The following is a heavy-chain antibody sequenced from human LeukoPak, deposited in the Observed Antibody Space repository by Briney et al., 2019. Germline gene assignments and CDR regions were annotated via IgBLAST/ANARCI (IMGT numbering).Heavy chain of an antibody. V-gene: IGHV4-59*01. J-gene: IGHJ2*01. Sequence: SETLSLTCTVSGGSISSYYWSWIRQPPGKGLEWIGYIYYSGSTNYNPSLKSRVTISVDTSKNQFSLKLSSVTAADTAVYYCARGGSSWYSDWYFDLWGRGTLVTVSS. CDR1: GGSISSYY. D-gene: IGHD6-13*01. CDR3: ARGGSSWYSDWYFDL. CDR2: IYYSGST.